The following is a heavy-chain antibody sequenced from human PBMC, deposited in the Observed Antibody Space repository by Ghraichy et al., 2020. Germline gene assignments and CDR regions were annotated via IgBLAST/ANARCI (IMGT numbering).Heavy chain of an antibody. CDR1: GFTFSNAW. D-gene: IGHD3-9*01. Sequence: GGSLRLSCAASGFTFSNAWMSWVRQAPGKGLEWVGRIKSKTDGGTTDYAAPVKGRFTISRDDSKNTLYLQMNSLKTEDTAVYYCTTGRYNYYYYGMDVWGQGTTVTVSS. J-gene: IGHJ6*02. CDR2: IKSKTDGGTT. CDR3: TTGRYNYYYYGMDV. V-gene: IGHV3-15*01.